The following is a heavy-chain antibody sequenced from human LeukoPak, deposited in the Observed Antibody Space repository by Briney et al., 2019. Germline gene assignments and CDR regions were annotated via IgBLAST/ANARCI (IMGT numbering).Heavy chain of an antibody. CDR2: INPNSGGT. CDR3: AREAVAGTYYYYYYYMDV. D-gene: IGHD6-19*01. V-gene: IGHV1-2*02. Sequence: ASVKVSCKASGYTFTGYYMHWVRQAPGQGLEWMGWINPNSGGTNYAQKFQGRVTMTRDTSISTAYMELSRLRSDDTAVYYCAREAVAGTYYYYYYYMDVWGKGTTVTISS. J-gene: IGHJ6*03. CDR1: GYTFTGYY.